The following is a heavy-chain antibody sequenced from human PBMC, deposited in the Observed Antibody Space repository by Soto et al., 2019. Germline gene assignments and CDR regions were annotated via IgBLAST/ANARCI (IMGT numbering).Heavy chain of an antibody. CDR2: ISSSSSTI. Sequence: PGGSLRLSCAASGFTFSTYSMNWVRQAPGKGLEWVSYISSSSSTIYYADSVKGRFTISRDNAKNSLYLQMNNLRDEDTAVYYCIGDGGATDWFDPWGQGTLVTVSS. V-gene: IGHV3-48*02. CDR3: IGDGGATDWFDP. D-gene: IGHD1-26*01. CDR1: GFTFSTYS. J-gene: IGHJ5*02.